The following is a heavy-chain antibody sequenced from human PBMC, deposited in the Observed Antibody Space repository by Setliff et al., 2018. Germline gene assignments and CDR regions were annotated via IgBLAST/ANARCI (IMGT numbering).Heavy chain of an antibody. Sequence: SGPTLVNPTQTLTLTCTFSGFSLSTSGVGVGWIRQPPGKALEWLALIYWDDDKRYSPSLKSRLTITKDTSKNQVVLTMTNMDPVDTATYYCARCITIFGVVIPNAFDYWGQGTMVTVSS. CDR3: ARCITIFGVVIPNAFDY. J-gene: IGHJ4*01. V-gene: IGHV2-5*02. CDR1: GFSLSTSGVG. D-gene: IGHD3-3*01. CDR2: IYWDDDK.